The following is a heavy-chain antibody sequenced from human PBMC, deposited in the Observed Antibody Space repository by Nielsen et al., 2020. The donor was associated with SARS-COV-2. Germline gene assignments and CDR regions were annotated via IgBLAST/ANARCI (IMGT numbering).Heavy chain of an antibody. V-gene: IGHV4-4*02. CDR3: ARGKRSYSGTFLNYYYYYYMDV. Sequence: SETLSLTCAVSGGSISSSNWWSWVRQPPGKGLEWIGEIDHSGRTSYNPSLKSRVTMSVDTSKNQFSLTLNSVTAADTAVYFCARGKRSYSGTFLNYYYYYYMDVWGKGTTVTVSS. D-gene: IGHD1-14*01. J-gene: IGHJ6*03. CDR1: GGSISSSNW. CDR2: IDHSGRT.